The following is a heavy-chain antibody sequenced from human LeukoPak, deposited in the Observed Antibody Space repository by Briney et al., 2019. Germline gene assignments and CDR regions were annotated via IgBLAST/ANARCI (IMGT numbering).Heavy chain of an antibody. J-gene: IGHJ6*02. V-gene: IGHV4-31*03. CDR2: IYYSGST. CDR1: GGSISSGGYY. CDR3: AREARHCSTTSCFTDYYYYGLDV. D-gene: IGHD2-2*01. Sequence: TLSLTCTVSGGSISSGGYYWSWIRQHPGKGLEWIGYIYYSGSTYYNPSLKSRVTISVDTSKIQFSLKLTSVTAANTAVYYCAREARHCSTTSCFTDYYYYGLDVWGQGTTVTVSS.